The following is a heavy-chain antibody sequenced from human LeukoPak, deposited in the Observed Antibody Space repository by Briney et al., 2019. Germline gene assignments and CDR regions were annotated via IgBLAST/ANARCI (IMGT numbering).Heavy chain of an antibody. V-gene: IGHV3-74*01. CDR3: ARVMTIDYYDSSGYYY. CDR1: GFTFSRYW. CDR2: INSDGSSA. Sequence: GGSLRLSCAASGFTFSRYWMHWVRQAPGKGLVWVSRINSDGSSANYADSAKGRFTISRDNAKNTLYLQMNSLRAEDTAVYYCARVMTIDYYDSSGYYYWGQGTLVTVSS. D-gene: IGHD3-22*01. J-gene: IGHJ4*02.